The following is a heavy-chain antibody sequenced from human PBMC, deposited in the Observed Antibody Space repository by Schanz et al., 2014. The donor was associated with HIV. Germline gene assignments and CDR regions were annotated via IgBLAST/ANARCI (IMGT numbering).Heavy chain of an antibody. CDR3: AREWVYYYYYGMDV. CDR2: MTTNGDRT. Sequence: EVQLLESGGGLVQPGGSLRLSCAASGFTFSSYAMSWVRQAPGKGLEWVSVMTTNGDRTYYADSVKGRFTISRDNAKNTLYLQMKSLRDEDTAVYYCAREWVYYYYYGMDVWGQGTTVTVSS. V-gene: IGHV3-23*01. CDR1: GFTFSSYA. J-gene: IGHJ6*02. D-gene: IGHD6-13*01.